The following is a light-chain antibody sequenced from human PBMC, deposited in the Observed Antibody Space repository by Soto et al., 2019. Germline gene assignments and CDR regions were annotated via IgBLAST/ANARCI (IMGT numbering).Light chain of an antibody. CDR1: QTVSTS. J-gene: IGKJ5*01. V-gene: IGKV3-15*01. CDR2: GAS. CDR3: QQRSNWPPIT. Sequence: EIVMTQSPATLSVSPGERATLSCRASQTVSTSLAWYQQKPGQAPRLLIYGASTRATGIPARFSGSGSGTDFTLTISSLEPEDFAVYYCQQRSNWPPITFGQGTRREIK.